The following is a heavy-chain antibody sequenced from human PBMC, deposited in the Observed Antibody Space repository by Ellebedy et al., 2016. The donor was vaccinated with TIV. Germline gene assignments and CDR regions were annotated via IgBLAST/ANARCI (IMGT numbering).Heavy chain of an antibody. Sequence: ASVKVSXXASGYTFTGYYMHWVRQAPGQGLEWMGWINPNSGGTNYAQKFQGRVTMTRDTSVSTAYMELRSLRSDDTAVYYCARDDPRRRSSSSIWGQGTLVTVSS. J-gene: IGHJ4*02. V-gene: IGHV1-2*02. CDR1: GYTFTGYY. CDR3: ARDDPRRRSSSSI. CDR2: INPNSGGT. D-gene: IGHD6-6*01.